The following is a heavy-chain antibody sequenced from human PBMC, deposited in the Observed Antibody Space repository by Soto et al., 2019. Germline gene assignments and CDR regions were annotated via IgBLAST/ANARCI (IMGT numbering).Heavy chain of an antibody. J-gene: IGHJ2*01. Sequence: QITLKESGPTLVKPTQTLTLTCTFSGFSLTTNAEGVGWIRQPPGKALEWLALIYWDDDKRYSPSVKSRLTITKDTSRNQVVLTMTHVDPVDTATYYCAHRALYRSFYWYFDLWGRGTLVTVSS. CDR2: IYWDDDK. D-gene: IGHD4-4*01. V-gene: IGHV2-5*02. CDR3: AHRALYRSFYWYFDL. CDR1: GFSLTTNAEG.